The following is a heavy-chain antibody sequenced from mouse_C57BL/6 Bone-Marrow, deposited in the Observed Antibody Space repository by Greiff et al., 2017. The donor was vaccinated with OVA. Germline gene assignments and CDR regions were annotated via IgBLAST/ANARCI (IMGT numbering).Heavy chain of an antibody. CDR3: ARYRYGRNYFDY. CDR1: GYSFTDYN. J-gene: IGHJ2*01. Sequence: EVKLMESGPELVKPGASVKISCKASGYSFTDYNMNWVKQSNGKSLEWIGVINPNYGTTSYNQKFKGKATLTVDQSSSTAYMQLNSLTSEDSAVYYCARYRYGRNYFDYWGQGTTLTVSS. CDR2: INPNYGTT. V-gene: IGHV1-39*01. D-gene: IGHD1-1*01.